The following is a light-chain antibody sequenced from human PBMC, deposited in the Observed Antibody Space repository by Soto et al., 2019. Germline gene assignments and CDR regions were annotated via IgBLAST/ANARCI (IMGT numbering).Light chain of an antibody. Sequence: AIRMTQSPSSLSASTGDTVTITCRASQDIGSVLAWYQQKPGTAPKVLISGASNLHGGVPSRFSGSGSGTEFTLTISSLQSEDFAVYYCQQYNNWPVTFGGGTKVEIK. V-gene: IGKV1-8*01. CDR2: GAS. CDR3: QQYNNWPVT. CDR1: QDIGSV. J-gene: IGKJ4*01.